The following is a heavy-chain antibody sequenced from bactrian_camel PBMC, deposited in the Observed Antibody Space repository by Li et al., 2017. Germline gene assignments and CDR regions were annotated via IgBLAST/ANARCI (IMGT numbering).Heavy chain of an antibody. CDR1: GYRCSSGS. J-gene: IGHJ4*01. Sequence: VQLVESGGGSVQAGGSLRLSCAASGYRCSSGSMGWYRQAPGKERAAVSSIGSDGSTYYADSVKGRFTISQDNAKNTVYLQMNSLKPEDTAMYYCAAMRPGDYSGGMYYTRHPGFLYWGQGTQVTVS. V-gene: IGHV3S53*01. CDR2: IGSDGST. D-gene: IGHD2*01. CDR3: AAMRPGDYSGGMYYTRHPGFLY.